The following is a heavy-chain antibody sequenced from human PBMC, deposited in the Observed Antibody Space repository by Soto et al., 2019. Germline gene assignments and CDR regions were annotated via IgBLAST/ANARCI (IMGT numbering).Heavy chain of an antibody. CDR2: IVVGSGNT. Sequence: GXSVKVSVKASGFAFTSSAVQWARQARGQRLEWIGWIVVGSGNTNYAQKFQERVTITRDMSTSTAYMELSSLRSEDTAVYYCAADRGYSSGWYRDYYYYGMDVWGQGTTVTVSS. V-gene: IGHV1-58*01. CDR3: AADRGYSSGWYRDYYYYGMDV. J-gene: IGHJ6*02. D-gene: IGHD6-19*01. CDR1: GFAFTSSA.